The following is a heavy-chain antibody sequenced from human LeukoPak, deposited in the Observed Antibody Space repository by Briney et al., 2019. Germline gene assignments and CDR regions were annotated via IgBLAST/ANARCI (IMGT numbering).Heavy chain of an antibody. Sequence: GGSLRPSCAASGFTFSGYAMTWVRQAPGKGLEWVSGITGSGDGTHYAESVKGRFTISRDNSKSTVYLQMNSLTVEDTAIYYCAKRDVYDTSSYRPFCLSWGRGTLVTVSS. CDR2: ITGSGDGT. J-gene: IGHJ5*02. CDR3: AKRDVYDTSSYRPFCLS. D-gene: IGHD3-16*02. CDR1: GFTFSGYA. V-gene: IGHV3-23*01.